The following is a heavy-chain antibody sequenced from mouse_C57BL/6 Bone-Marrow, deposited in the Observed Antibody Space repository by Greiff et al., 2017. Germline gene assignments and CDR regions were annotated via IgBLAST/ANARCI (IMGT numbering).Heavy chain of an antibody. J-gene: IGHJ1*03. Sequence: EVKVVESGGGLVQPAGSLNLSCAASGFTFSDYGLAWVRQAPRKGPEWVAFISNLTYSSYYADTVTGRFTISRTNAKNTLYLEMSRLSSENTAMYYCARGRNWDDGYFDVWGTGTTVTVSS. CDR2: ISNLTYSS. V-gene: IGHV5-15*01. CDR1: GFTFSDYG. CDR3: ARGRNWDDGYFDV. D-gene: IGHD4-1*01.